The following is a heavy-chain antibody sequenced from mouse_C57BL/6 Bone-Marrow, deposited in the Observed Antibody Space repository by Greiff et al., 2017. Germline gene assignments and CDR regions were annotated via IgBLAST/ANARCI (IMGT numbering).Heavy chain of an antibody. V-gene: IGHV14-4*01. CDR1: GFNIKDDY. J-gene: IGHJ2*01. Sequence: VQLKESGAELVRPGASVKLSCTASGFNIKDDYIHWVKQRPEQGLEWIGWIDPEIGDTESASKFQGKATITSDTSSKTAYLQLSSLTSEDTAVYYCSSFDGNYFDFWGQGTPLTVAS. CDR2: IDPEIGDT. D-gene: IGHD2-3*01. CDR3: SSFDGNYFDF.